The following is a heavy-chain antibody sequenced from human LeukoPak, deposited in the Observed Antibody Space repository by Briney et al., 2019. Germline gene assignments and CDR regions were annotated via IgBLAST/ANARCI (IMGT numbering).Heavy chain of an antibody. Sequence: SETLSLTCTVSGGSISNYYWSWIRQPPGKGLEWIGYIYYSGSTTSNPSLKSRVTISVDTSKNQFSLKLNSLTAADTAVYYCARHTRDGYNKFDYWGQGTLVTVSS. CDR3: ARHTRDGYNKFDY. CDR1: GGSISNYY. CDR2: IYYSGST. V-gene: IGHV4-59*08. D-gene: IGHD5-24*01. J-gene: IGHJ4*02.